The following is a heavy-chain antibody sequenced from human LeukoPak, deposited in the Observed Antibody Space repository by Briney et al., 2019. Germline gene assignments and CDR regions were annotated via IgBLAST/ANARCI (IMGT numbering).Heavy chain of an antibody. CDR1: GYTFTDDY. V-gene: IGHV1-18*04. CDR3: ARDRNYYGSSSYPHVFDY. Sequence: ASVKVSCKASGYTFTDDYIHWVRRAPGQGLEWMGWISAYNGNTNYAQKLQGRVTVTTDTSTSTAYMELRSLRSDDTAVYYCARDRNYYGSSSYPHVFDYWGQGTLVTVSS. D-gene: IGHD3-10*01. CDR2: ISAYNGNT. J-gene: IGHJ4*02.